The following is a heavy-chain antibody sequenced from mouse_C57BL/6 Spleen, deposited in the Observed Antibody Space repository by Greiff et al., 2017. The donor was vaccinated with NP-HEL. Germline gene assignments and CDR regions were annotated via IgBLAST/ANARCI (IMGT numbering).Heavy chain of an antibody. D-gene: IGHD1-1*01. CDR3: ARADYGSSWYFDV. J-gene: IGHJ1*03. CDR1: GYTFTSYW. V-gene: IGHV1-52*01. Sequence: QVHVKQPGAELVRPGSSVKLSCKASGYTFTSYWMHWVKQRPIQGLEWIGNIDPSDSETHYNQKFKDKATLTVDKSSSTAYMQLSSLTSEDSAVYYCARADYGSSWYFDVWGTGTTVTVSS. CDR2: IDPSDSET.